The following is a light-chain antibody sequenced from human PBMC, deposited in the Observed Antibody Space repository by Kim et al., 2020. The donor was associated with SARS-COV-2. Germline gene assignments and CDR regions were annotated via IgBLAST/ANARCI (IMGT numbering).Light chain of an antibody. CDR1: QSVTSN. V-gene: IGKV3-15*01. J-gene: IGKJ2*01. CDR2: GAS. Sequence: SPEERATLSCRASQSVTSNLAWYQQRPCQAPRLLIYGASIRATGIPDRFSGSGSGTEFTLTISSLQPEDFALYYCQQYNRWPPYIFGQGTKLEI. CDR3: QQYNRWPPYI.